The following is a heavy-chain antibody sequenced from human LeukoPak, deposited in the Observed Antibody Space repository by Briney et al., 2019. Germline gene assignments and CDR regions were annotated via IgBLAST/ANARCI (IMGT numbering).Heavy chain of an antibody. CDR2: INHSGST. D-gene: IGHD3-22*01. CDR1: GGSFSGYY. J-gene: IGHJ4*02. Sequence: SETLSLTCAVHGGSFSGYYWSWIRQPPGKGLGWTGEINHSGSTNYNPSLKSRVTISVDTSKNQFSLKLSSVTAADTAVYYCARGDHLAKTKKRRGYYDSSGYYYDDWGQGTLVTVSS. V-gene: IGHV4-34*01. CDR3: ARGDHLAKTKKRRGYYDSSGYYYDD.